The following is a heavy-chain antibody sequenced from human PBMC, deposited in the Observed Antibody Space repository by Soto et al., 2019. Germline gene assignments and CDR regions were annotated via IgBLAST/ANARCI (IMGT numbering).Heavy chain of an antibody. J-gene: IGHJ3*02. CDR1: GYSFTAYF. V-gene: IGHV1-3*01. CDR3: ARGPCFGGFDI. Sequence: ASVKVSCKASGYSFTAYFIHWLRQAPGQSLEWMGWINPDSGDTYYSRKLQGRVSISRDTSASTAYMDLGSLNSEDTAIYFCARGPCFGGFDIWGQGTVVTVSS. D-gene: IGHD2-15*01. CDR2: INPDSGDT.